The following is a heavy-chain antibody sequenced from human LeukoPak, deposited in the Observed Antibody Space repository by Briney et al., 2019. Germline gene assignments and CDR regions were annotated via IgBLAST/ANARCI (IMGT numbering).Heavy chain of an antibody. Sequence: ASVKVSCKXSGGTFSSYAISWVRQAPGQGLEWMGGIIPIFGTANYAQKFQGRVTITTDESTSTAYMELSSLRSEDTAVYYCAKVPYYYTFDYWGQGTLVTVSS. J-gene: IGHJ4*02. CDR3: AKVPYYYTFDY. D-gene: IGHD3-22*01. CDR1: GGTFSSYA. V-gene: IGHV1-69*05. CDR2: IIPIFGTA.